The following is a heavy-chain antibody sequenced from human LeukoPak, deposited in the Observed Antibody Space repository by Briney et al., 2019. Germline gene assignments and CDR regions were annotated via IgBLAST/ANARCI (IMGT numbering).Heavy chain of an antibody. Sequence: GGSLSLSCAASGFTFSSYDMHWVRQATGKGLEWVSAIGTAGDTYYPGSVKGRFTISRENAKNSLYLQMNSLRAGDTAVYYCARGANLGYCSGGSCPLDYWGQGTLVTVSS. CDR1: GFTFSSYD. CDR2: IGTAGDT. J-gene: IGHJ4*02. V-gene: IGHV3-13*01. CDR3: ARGANLGYCSGGSCPLDY. D-gene: IGHD2-15*01.